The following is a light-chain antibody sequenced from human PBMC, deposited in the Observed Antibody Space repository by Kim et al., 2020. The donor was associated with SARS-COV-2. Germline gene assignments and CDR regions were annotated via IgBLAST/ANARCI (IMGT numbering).Light chain of an antibody. CDR1: PSVDTS. CDR3: HHRSLWTPT. J-gene: IGKJ4*01. V-gene: IGKV3-11*01. CDR2: DVS. Sequence: LSPGETATLSCRASPSVDTSLAWYQLKPGPAPRLIIFDVSRSVTGTPARFSGTWSGTDFTLTISSLEPEDVALYFCHHRSLWTPTFGGGTKVDIK.